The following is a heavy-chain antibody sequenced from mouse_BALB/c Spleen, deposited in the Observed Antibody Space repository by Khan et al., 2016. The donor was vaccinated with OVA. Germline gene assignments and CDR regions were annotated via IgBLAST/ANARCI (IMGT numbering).Heavy chain of an antibody. CDR2: INSNGGTS. Sequence: EVELVESGGGLVQPGGSLKLSCAASGFTFSGYGMSWVRQSPDKRLELVATINSNGGTSYYPDSVKGGFTISSDNAKNTLHLQMSSLKSEDTATYYCARVYYRYDEGYWYFDVWGAGTTVTVSS. D-gene: IGHD2-14*01. CDR3: ARVYYRYDEGYWYFDV. CDR1: GFTFSGYG. V-gene: IGHV5-6-3*01. J-gene: IGHJ1*01.